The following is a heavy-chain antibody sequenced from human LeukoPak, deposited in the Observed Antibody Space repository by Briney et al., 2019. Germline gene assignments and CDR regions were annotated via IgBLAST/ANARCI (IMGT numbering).Heavy chain of an antibody. D-gene: IGHD3-3*01. Sequence: GASVKVSCKASGYTFTGYYMHWVRQAPGQGLEWMGWINPNSGGTNYAQKFQGRVTVTRDTSISTAYMELSRLRSDDTAVYYCARVHYDFWSGYSEWGQGTLVTVSS. CDR2: INPNSGGT. CDR3: ARVHYDFWSGYSE. CDR1: GYTFTGYY. J-gene: IGHJ4*02. V-gene: IGHV1-2*02.